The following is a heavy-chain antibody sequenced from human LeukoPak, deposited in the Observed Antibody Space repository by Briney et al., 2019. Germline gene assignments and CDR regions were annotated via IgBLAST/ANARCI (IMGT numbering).Heavy chain of an antibody. CDR2: INHNAETI. D-gene: IGHD2-21*02. Sequence: GGSLRLSCAASGFTFSSYAMSWVRQAPGKGLEWVSYINHNAETIYCADSVKGRFTISRDNAKNVLYLQMNRLRDGDTAVYFCARDSDWAFDNWGQGTLVTVSS. V-gene: IGHV3-48*02. CDR1: GFTFSSYA. J-gene: IGHJ4*02. CDR3: ARDSDWAFDN.